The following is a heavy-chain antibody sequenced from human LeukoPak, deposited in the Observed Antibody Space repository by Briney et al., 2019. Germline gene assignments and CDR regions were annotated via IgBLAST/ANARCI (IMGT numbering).Heavy chain of an antibody. CDR3: ARLNNEFWY. D-gene: IGHD3/OR15-3a*01. J-gene: IGHJ4*02. CDR1: GGSIRYSSYY. CDR2: VYYSGST. V-gene: IGHV4-39*01. Sequence: SETLSLTCTVSGGSIRYSSYYWSWIRQPPGKGLEWIGSVYYSGSTYSNPSLKSRVTIFVDTSKNQFSLKLTSVTAADTGVYYCARLNNEFWYWGQGTLVTVSS.